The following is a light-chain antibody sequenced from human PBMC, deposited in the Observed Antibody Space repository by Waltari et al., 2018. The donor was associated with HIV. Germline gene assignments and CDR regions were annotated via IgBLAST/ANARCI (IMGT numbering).Light chain of an antibody. CDR2: EST. V-gene: IGLV1-51*02. J-gene: IGLJ2*01. CDR1: SSTIGAND. Sequence: SVLTQPPSKSAAPGQTVTIPCAGPSSTIGANDASWYQQLPGAAPRLIIYESTKRPSVISDRFAASKSDTTATLDIAGVQPGDEAMYFCGTRDNDLGPVILGGGTWVTVL. CDR3: GTRDNDLGPVI.